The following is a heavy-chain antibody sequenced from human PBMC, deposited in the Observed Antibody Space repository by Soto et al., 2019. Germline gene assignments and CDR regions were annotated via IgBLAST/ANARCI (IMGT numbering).Heavy chain of an antibody. Sequence: SETLSLTCTVSAASFSKYYWTWIRQPPGKGLEWIGYIYFNGNTKYNPSLEGRLTISIDASKKEFSLKLTSVTAADAAVYYCASVTFGGIVLAHWGQGTLVTVSS. CDR2: IYFNGNT. CDR1: AASFSKYY. D-gene: IGHD3-16*01. CDR3: ASVTFGGIVLAH. V-gene: IGHV4-59*01. J-gene: IGHJ4*02.